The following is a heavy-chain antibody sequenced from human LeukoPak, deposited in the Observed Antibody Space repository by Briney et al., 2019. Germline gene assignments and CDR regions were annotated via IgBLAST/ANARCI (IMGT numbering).Heavy chain of an antibody. CDR2: IIPIFGTA. CDR3: ALTSMVRGYRGWFDP. D-gene: IGHD3-10*01. V-gene: IGHV1-69*05. J-gene: IGHJ5*02. Sequence: ASVKVSCKASGGTFSSYAISWVRQAPGQGLEWMGGIIPIFGTANYAQKFQGRVTITTDESTSTAYMELSSLRSEDTAVYYCALTSMVRGYRGWFDPWGQGTLVTVSS. CDR1: GGTFSSYA.